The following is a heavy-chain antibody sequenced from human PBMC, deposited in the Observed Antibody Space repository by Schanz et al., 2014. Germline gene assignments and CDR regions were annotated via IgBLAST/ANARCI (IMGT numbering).Heavy chain of an antibody. Sequence: EQLVESGGGLVKPGGSLRLSCAASGFTFSTYAMSWVRQAPGKGLEWVSAISGSGGSTYYADSVKGRFTISRDNSENTLYLQMNSLSADDTAVSYCAKGMGYCSGGTCYDYYYYGLDVWGQGTTVTVSS. CDR1: GFTFSTYA. J-gene: IGHJ6*02. CDR2: ISGSGGST. D-gene: IGHD2-15*01. CDR3: AKGMGYCSGGTCYDYYYYGLDV. V-gene: IGHV3-23*04.